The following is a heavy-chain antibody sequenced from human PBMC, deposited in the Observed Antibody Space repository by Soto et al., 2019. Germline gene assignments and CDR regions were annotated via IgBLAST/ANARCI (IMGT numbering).Heavy chain of an antibody. J-gene: IGHJ6*03. D-gene: IGHD3-3*01. CDR3: AREREYYDFWSGDLYYYYYYMDV. CDR1: GFTFSSYW. Sequence: GGSLRLSCAASGFTFSSYWRSWVRQAPGKGLEWVANIKQDGSGKYYVDSVKGRFTISRDNAKNSLYLQMNSLRAEDTAVYYCAREREYYDFWSGDLYYYYYYMDVWGKGTTVTVSS. CDR2: IKQDGSGK. V-gene: IGHV3-7*01.